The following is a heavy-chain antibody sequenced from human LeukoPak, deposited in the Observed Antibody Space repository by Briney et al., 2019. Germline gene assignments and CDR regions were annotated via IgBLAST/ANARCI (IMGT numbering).Heavy chain of an antibody. J-gene: IGHJ6*02. CDR1: GFTFSTYS. V-gene: IGHV3-48*04. Sequence: PGGSLRLSCAASGFTFSTYSMSWVRQAPGKGLEWVSYISNGGTTIYYADSVKGRFTISRDNAKNSLYLQMNSLRAEDTAVYYCAREGSALNYYYYGMDVWGQGTTVTVSS. CDR3: AREGSALNYYYYGMDV. D-gene: IGHD4/OR15-4a*01. CDR2: ISNGGTTI.